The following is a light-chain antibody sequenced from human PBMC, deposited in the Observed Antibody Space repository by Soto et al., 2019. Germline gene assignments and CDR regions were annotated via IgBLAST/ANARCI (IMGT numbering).Light chain of an antibody. Sequence: ESVLTQSPGTLSLSPGERATLSCRASPSVSTNYLAWYQQKRGPAPRLLIYGSSSMATGVPTRLSGSGSGTDFTLTISRLEPEDFAVYYCQQYDTSPRTFGQGTKVAI. CDR2: GSS. CDR1: PSVSTNY. V-gene: IGKV3-20*01. CDR3: QQYDTSPRT. J-gene: IGKJ1*01.